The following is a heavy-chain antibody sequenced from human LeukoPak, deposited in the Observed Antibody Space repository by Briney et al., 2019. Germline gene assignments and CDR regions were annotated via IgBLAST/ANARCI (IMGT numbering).Heavy chain of an antibody. CDR1: GGSISSYY. D-gene: IGHD2-15*01. V-gene: IGHV4-59*08. CDR3: ARACSGGSCHGAFDI. Sequence: SETLSLTCTVSGGSISSYYWSWIRQPPGKGLEWIGYIYYSGSTNYNPSLKSRVTISVDTSENQFSLKLSSVTAADTAVYYCARACSGGSCHGAFDIWGQGTMVTVFS. CDR2: IYYSGST. J-gene: IGHJ3*02.